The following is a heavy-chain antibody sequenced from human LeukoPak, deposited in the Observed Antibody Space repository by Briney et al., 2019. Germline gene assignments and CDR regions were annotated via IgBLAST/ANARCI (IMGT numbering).Heavy chain of an antibody. CDR3: ATDAGLSVAGTLRY. J-gene: IGHJ4*02. CDR2: IVVASGDT. V-gene: IGHV1-58*02. D-gene: IGHD6-19*01. CDR1: GFTFSEPA. Sequence: ASVKVSCKAPGFTFSEPAIHWVRQARGQPLEWIGWIVVASGDTNLAQKFQERVTLTRSLSTSSAYMKLSSLGSEDTAVYYCATDAGLSVAGTLRYWGQGSLITVS.